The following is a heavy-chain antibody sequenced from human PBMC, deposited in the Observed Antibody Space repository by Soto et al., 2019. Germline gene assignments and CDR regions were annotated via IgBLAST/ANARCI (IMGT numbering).Heavy chain of an antibody. CDR3: ARVNGYDYVWGSYRPNYYYGMDV. D-gene: IGHD3-16*02. V-gene: IGHV1-69*13. CDR2: IIPIFGTA. Sequence: RASVKVSCKASGGTFSSYAISWVRQAPGQGLEWMGGIIPIFGTANYAQKFQGRVTITADESTSTAYMELSSLRSEDTAVYYCARVNGYDYVWGSYRPNYYYGMDVWGQGTTVTVSS. J-gene: IGHJ6*02. CDR1: GGTFSSYA.